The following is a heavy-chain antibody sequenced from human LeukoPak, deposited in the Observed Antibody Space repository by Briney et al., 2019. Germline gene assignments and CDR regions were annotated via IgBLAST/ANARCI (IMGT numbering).Heavy chain of an antibody. CDR3: ARLSQQYSGSPDY. D-gene: IGHD1-26*01. CDR1: GYTFTSYA. J-gene: IGHJ4*02. V-gene: IGHV1-3*01. CDR2: INAGNGNT. Sequence: ASVKVSCKASGYTFTSYAMHWVRQAPGQRLEWMGWINAGNGNTKYSQKFQGRVTITRDTSASTAYMELSSLKASDTAMYYCARLSQQYSGSPDYWGQGTLVTVSS.